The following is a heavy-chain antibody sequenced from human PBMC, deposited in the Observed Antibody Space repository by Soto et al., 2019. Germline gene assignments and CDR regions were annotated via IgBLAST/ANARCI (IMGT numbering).Heavy chain of an antibody. Sequence: QVQLQQWGAGLLKPSETLSLTCVVYGGSLSGYYWSWIRQPPGKGLEWIGEIKDGGLTNYSPSLKSRATISVDRPKNQSSLKLHSVTAADTAVYYCARGQEGVVATHWDQGALVTVSS. CDR1: GGSLSGYY. J-gene: IGHJ4*02. CDR2: IKDGGLT. V-gene: IGHV4-34*01. D-gene: IGHD5-12*01. CDR3: ARGQEGVVATH.